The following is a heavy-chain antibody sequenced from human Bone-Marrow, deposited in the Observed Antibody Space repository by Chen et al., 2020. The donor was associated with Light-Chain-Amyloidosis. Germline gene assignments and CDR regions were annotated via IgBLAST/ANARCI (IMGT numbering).Heavy chain of an antibody. CDR3: ARSPYSAVAPHYYGMDL. J-gene: IGHJ6*02. V-gene: IGHV3-21*01. CDR1: GFTFSLYG. Sequence: EVPLVESGGGLVKPGGSLRLSCAASGFTFSLYGMHWVRQAPGKGLEWVSSITGGGTTINYADSVGGRFTISGDNARNSRFLQMNSRRAEDTAVYYCARSPYSAVAPHYYGMDLWGQGITVTVSS. D-gene: IGHD6-13*01. CDR2: ITGGGTTI.